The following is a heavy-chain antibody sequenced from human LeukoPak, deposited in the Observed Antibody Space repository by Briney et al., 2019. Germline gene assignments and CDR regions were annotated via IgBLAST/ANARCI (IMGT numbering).Heavy chain of an antibody. CDR2: IWYDGSNK. V-gene: IGHV3-33*01. Sequence: PGGSLRLSCAASGFTFSSYGMHWVRQAPGKGLEWVAVIWYDGSNKYYADSVKGRFTISRDNSKNTLYLQMNSLRAEDTAVYYCARDRDFWSVHYFDYWGQGTLVTVSS. CDR3: ARDRDFWSVHYFDY. D-gene: IGHD3-3*01. CDR1: GFTFSSYG. J-gene: IGHJ4*02.